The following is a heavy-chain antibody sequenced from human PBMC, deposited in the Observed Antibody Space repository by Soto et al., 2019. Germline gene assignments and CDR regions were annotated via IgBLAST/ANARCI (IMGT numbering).Heavy chain of an antibody. CDR2: VGSDGGST. Sequence: EVQLLESGGGLVQPGGSLRLSCAASEFTFTSYAMSWVRQAPGKGLEWVSAVGSDGGSTYYADSVRGRFTVSRDNSQNTLYLQMNNLRAEDTAVYYCAKDVCGSGTFCHFYNWGQGTLVTVSS. J-gene: IGHJ4*02. CDR1: EFTFTSYA. V-gene: IGHV3-23*01. CDR3: AKDVCGSGTFCHFYN. D-gene: IGHD3-10*01.